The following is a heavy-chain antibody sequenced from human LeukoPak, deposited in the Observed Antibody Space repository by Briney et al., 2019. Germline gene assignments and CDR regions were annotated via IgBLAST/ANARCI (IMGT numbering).Heavy chain of an antibody. Sequence: SETLSLTCTVSGGSISSYYWSWIRQPPGKGLEWIGYIYYSGSTNYNPSLKSRVTISVDTSKNQFSLKLSSVTAADTAVYYCARYVGYSYGSLPYYYYYMDVWGKGTTVTISS. CDR2: IYYSGST. CDR3: ARYVGYSYGSLPYYYYYMDV. CDR1: GGSISSYY. V-gene: IGHV4-59*01. D-gene: IGHD5-18*01. J-gene: IGHJ6*03.